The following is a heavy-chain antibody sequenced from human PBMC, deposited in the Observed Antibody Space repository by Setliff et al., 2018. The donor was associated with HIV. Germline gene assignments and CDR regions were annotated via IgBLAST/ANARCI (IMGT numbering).Heavy chain of an antibody. J-gene: IGHJ4*02. CDR2: IYYSGST. CDR3: ARLKGYSSGWYFDY. CDR1: GDSITSGGYY. Sequence: PSETLSLTCTVSGDSITSGGYYWSWIRQPPGKGLECIGYIYYSGSTNYNPSLKSRVTISVDTSKSQFSLKLSSVTAAVTAVYYCARLKGYSSGWYFDYWGQGTLVTVSS. V-gene: IGHV4-61*08. D-gene: IGHD6-19*01.